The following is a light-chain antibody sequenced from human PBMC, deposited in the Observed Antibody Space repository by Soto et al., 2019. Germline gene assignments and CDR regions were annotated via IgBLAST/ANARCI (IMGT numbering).Light chain of an antibody. Sequence: SYELTQPPSVSVAPGKTARITCGGNNIGSKSVHWYQQKPGQAPVLVIYYDTDRPSGIPERFSGSNSGNTATLTISRVEAGDEADYYCQVWDNSSDHPDFGTGTKLTVL. CDR1: NIGSKS. CDR2: YDT. V-gene: IGLV3-21*04. CDR3: QVWDNSSDHPD. J-gene: IGLJ1*01.